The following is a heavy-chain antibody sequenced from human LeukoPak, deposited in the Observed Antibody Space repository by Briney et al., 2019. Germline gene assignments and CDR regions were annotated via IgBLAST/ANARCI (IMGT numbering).Heavy chain of an antibody. Sequence: GGSLRLSCAASEFTLRNYWMSWVRQAPGKGLEWVATIKEDGSEKYYVDSVKGRFTISRENAKNSLYLQMNSLRAEDTAVYYCARSFYGHDPYYCYMDVWGKGTTVTVSS. CDR2: IKEDGSEK. V-gene: IGHV3-7*01. J-gene: IGHJ6*03. CDR3: ARSFYGHDPYYCYMDV. D-gene: IGHD2-2*01. CDR1: EFTLRNYW.